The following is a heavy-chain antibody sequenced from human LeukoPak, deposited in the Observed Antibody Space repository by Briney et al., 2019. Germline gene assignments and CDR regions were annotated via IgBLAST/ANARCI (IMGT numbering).Heavy chain of an antibody. Sequence: PSETLSLTCTVSGGSISSGSYYWRWIRQPAGKGLEWIGRIYTSGSTNYNPSLKSRVTISVDTSKNQFSLKLSSVTAADTAVYYCARVLPHNLNSSGWYTALRYYYYMDVWGKGTTVTVSS. CDR3: ARVLPHNLNSSGWYTALRYYYYMDV. J-gene: IGHJ6*03. CDR1: GGSISSGSYY. V-gene: IGHV4-61*02. D-gene: IGHD6-19*01. CDR2: IYTSGST.